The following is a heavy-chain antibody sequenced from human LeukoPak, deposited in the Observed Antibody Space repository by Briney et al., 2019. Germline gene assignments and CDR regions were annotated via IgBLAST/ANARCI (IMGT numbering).Heavy chain of an antibody. V-gene: IGHV1-69*13. Sequence: GASVKVSCKASGGTFSSYAISWVRQAPGQGLEWMGGIIPIFGTANYAQKFQGRVTITADESTSTAYMELSSLRSEDTAVYYCARDGGIVVVPAAPPSALDYWGQGTLVTVSS. D-gene: IGHD2-2*01. CDR3: ARDGGIVVVPAAPPSALDY. CDR2: IIPIFGTA. CDR1: GGTFSSYA. J-gene: IGHJ4*02.